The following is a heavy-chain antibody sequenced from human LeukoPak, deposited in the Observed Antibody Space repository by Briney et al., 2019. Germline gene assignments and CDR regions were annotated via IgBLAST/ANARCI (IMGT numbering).Heavy chain of an antibody. D-gene: IGHD3-10*01. CDR3: ARPGYYYGSGSYAAFDI. CDR2: ISSSSSYI. V-gene: IGHV3-21*01. Sequence: GGSLRLSCAASGFTFSSYSMNWVRQAPGKGLEWVSSISSSSSYIYYADSVKGRFTISRDNAKNSLYLEMNSLRAEDTAVYYCARPGYYYGSGSYAAFDIWGQGTMVTVSS. J-gene: IGHJ3*02. CDR1: GFTFSSYS.